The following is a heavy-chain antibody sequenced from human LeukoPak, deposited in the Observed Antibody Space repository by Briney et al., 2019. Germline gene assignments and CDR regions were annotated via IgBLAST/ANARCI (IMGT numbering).Heavy chain of an antibody. CDR3: ATDLRYYYGSGSSGFDY. Sequence: ASVKVSCKASGYTFTSYDINWVRQATGQGLEWMGWMNPNSGNTGYAQKFQGRVTMTEDTSTDTAYMELSSLRSEDTAVYYCATDLRYYYGSGSSGFDYWGQGTLVTVSS. CDR2: MNPNSGNT. D-gene: IGHD3-10*01. CDR1: GYTFTSYD. J-gene: IGHJ4*02. V-gene: IGHV1-8*02.